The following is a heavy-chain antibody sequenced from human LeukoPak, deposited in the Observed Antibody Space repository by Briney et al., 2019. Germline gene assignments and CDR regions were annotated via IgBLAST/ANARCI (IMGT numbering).Heavy chain of an antibody. CDR3: ARDSSGYDFGPFDY. V-gene: IGHV1-24*01. CDR2: FDPEDGET. J-gene: IGHJ4*02. CDR1: GYTLTELS. Sequence: ASVKVSCKVSGYTLTELSMHWVRQAPGKGLEWMGGFDPEDGETIYAQKFQGRVTMTRDTSISTAYMELSRLRSDDTAVYYCARDSSGYDFGPFDYWGQGTLVTVSS. D-gene: IGHD5-12*01.